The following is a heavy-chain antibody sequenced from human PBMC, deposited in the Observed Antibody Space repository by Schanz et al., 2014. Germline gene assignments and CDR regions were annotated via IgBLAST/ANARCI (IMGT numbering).Heavy chain of an antibody. CDR3: AGAFDSSGYYFDY. CDR1: GYTFTDYG. D-gene: IGHD3-22*01. CDR2: VNPSVRGT. V-gene: IGHV1-46*03. J-gene: IGHJ4*02. Sequence: QVQLVQSGGEMKKPGASVKVSCKASGYTFTDYGLSWVRQAPGQGLEWLGIVNPSVRGTHFAREFQGRVTVTSDTSTSTVYMELSGLRSEDTAVYYCAGAFDSSGYYFDYWGQGTLVTVSS.